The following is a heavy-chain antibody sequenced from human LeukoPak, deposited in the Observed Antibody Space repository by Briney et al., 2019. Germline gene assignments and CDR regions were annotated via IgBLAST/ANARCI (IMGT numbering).Heavy chain of an antibody. CDR2: INTDGSST. CDR3: ARDTTVTTYYFDY. J-gene: IGHJ4*02. Sequence: GGSLRLSCAASGFTVSSNYMTWVRQAPGKGLVWVSRINTDGSSTSYADSVKGRFTISRDNAKNTLYLQMNSLRAEDTAVYYCARDTTVTTYYFDYWGQGTLVTVSS. CDR1: GFTVSSNY. V-gene: IGHV3-74*01. D-gene: IGHD4-11*01.